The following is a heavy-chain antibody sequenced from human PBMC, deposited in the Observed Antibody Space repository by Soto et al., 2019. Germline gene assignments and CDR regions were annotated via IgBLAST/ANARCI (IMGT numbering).Heavy chain of an antibody. CDR1: GGSISSGGYY. J-gene: IGHJ6*02. Sequence: SETLSLTCTVSGGSISSGGYYSSWIRQHPGKGLEWIGYIYYSGSTYYNPSLKSRVTISVDTSKNQFSLKLSSVTAADTAVYYCARVVKAGYCSSTSCPLPPYYYGMDVWGQGTTVTVSS. V-gene: IGHV4-31*03. CDR3: ARVVKAGYCSSTSCPLPPYYYGMDV. D-gene: IGHD2-2*01. CDR2: IYYSGST.